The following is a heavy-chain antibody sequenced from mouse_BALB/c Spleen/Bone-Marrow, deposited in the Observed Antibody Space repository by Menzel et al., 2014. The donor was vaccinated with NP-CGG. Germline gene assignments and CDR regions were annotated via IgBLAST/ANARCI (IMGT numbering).Heavy chain of an antibody. V-gene: IGHV4-1*02. CDR1: GFDFSRYR. CDR2: INPDSSTI. Sequence: DVQLVESGGGLVQPGGSLKLSYAASGFDFSRYRMSWVRQAPGKGLEWIGEINPDSSTINYTPSLKDKFIISRDNAKNTLYLQMSKVRSEDTALYYCARLGYYGSFAYWGQGTLVTVSA. D-gene: IGHD1-2*01. J-gene: IGHJ3*01. CDR3: ARLGYYGSFAY.